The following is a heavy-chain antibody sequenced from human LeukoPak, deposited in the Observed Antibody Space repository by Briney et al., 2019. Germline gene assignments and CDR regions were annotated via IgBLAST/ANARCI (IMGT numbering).Heavy chain of an antibody. CDR2: IKQDGSEK. Sequence: GSLRLSCAASGFTFSSYWMSWVRQAPGKGLEWVANIKQDGSEKYYVDSVKGRFTISRDNAKNSLYLQMNSLRAEDTAVYYCARDATYSSSWYYYCYMDVWGKGTTVTVSS. J-gene: IGHJ6*03. CDR1: GFTFSSYW. CDR3: ARDATYSSSWYYYCYMDV. D-gene: IGHD6-13*01. V-gene: IGHV3-7*01.